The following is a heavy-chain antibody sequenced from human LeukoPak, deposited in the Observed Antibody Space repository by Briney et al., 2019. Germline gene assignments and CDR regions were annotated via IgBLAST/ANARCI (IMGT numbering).Heavy chain of an antibody. Sequence: ASVKVSCKASGYTFTSYGISWVRQAPGQGLEWMGWISAYNSNTNYAQKLQGRVTMTTDTSTSTAYMELRSLRSDDTAVYYCARSYYDSSGYYYFDYWGQGTLVTVSS. CDR3: ARSYYDSSGYYYFDY. V-gene: IGHV1-18*01. CDR2: ISAYNSNT. D-gene: IGHD3-22*01. CDR1: GYTFTSYG. J-gene: IGHJ4*02.